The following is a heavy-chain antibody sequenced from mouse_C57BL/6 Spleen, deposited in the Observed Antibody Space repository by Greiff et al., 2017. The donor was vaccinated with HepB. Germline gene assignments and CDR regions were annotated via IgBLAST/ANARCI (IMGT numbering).Heavy chain of an antibody. CDR3: ARTDDYAYYYAMDY. V-gene: IGHV1-52*01. D-gene: IGHD2-4*01. J-gene: IGHJ4*01. CDR2: IDPSDSET. Sequence: QVQLQQPGAELVRPGSSVKLSCKASGYTFTSYWMHWVKQRPIQGLEWIGNIDPSDSETHYNQKFKDKATLTVDKSSSTAYMPLSSLTSEDSAVYYCARTDDYAYYYAMDYWGQGTSVTVSS. CDR1: GYTFTSYW.